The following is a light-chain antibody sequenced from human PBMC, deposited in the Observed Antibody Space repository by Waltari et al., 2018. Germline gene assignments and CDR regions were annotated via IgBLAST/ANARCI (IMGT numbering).Light chain of an antibody. V-gene: IGKV3-20*01. Sequence: EIVLTQSPVTLSLSRGEGATPSCRASQSVSRAVAWYQQNPGQAPRLLIYGASNRATGIPDRFSGSGSGTDFSLIISRLEPEDFAVYYCQHYVSLPVTFGQGTKVEIK. CDR1: QSVSRA. J-gene: IGKJ1*01. CDR3: QHYVSLPVT. CDR2: GAS.